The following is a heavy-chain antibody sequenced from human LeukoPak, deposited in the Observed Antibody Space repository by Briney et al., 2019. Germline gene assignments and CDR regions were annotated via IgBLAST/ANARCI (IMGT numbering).Heavy chain of an antibody. Sequence: GASVKVSCRASGYTFIAYYMHWVRQAPGQGLEWMGIINPSDGSTSYAQKFQGRVTLTRDTSTSTVYMELSSLRSEDTAVYYCAREAGPFDYWGQGTLVTVSS. D-gene: IGHD1-14*01. CDR1: GYTFIAYY. CDR2: INPSDGST. V-gene: IGHV1-46*01. J-gene: IGHJ4*02. CDR3: AREAGPFDY.